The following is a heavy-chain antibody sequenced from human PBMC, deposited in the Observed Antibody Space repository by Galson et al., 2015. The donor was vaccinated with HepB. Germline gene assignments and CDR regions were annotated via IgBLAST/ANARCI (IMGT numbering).Heavy chain of an antibody. CDR2: INPSGGS. CDR1: GYTFTSYY. CDR3: ARRYYYDTSGYYAFDY. J-gene: IGHJ4*02. D-gene: IGHD3-22*01. V-gene: IGHV1-46*01. Sequence: SVKVSCKASGYTFTSYYMHWVRQAPGQGLEWMGIINPSGGSFYAQKSQGRVTMTRDTSTSTVYMELSRLRSEDTAVYLCARRYYYDTSGYYAFDYWGQGTLVTVSS.